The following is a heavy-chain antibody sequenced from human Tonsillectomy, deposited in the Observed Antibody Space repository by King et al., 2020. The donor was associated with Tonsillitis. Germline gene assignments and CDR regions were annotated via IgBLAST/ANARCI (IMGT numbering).Heavy chain of an antibody. D-gene: IGHD2-21*01. CDR3: AREGPAYCGGDCYSRYFDY. CDR1: GFTFSSYG. Sequence: VQLAESGGGVVQPGRSLRLSCAASGFTFSSYGMHWVRHAPGKGLEWVAVIWLDGSNKYYAASVKGRFTITRDNSKNTLYRQMNSLRAEDTAVYYCAREGPAYCGGDCYSRYFDYWGQGTLVTVSS. V-gene: IGHV3-33*01. CDR2: IWLDGSNK. J-gene: IGHJ4*02.